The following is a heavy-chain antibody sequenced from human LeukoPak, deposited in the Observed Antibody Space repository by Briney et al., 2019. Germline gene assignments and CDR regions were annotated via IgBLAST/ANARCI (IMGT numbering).Heavy chain of an antibody. CDR3: ARDLRRFAAYYFDY. CDR1: GFTFSSYA. CDR2: ISSDGRDK. D-gene: IGHD5/OR15-5a*01. Sequence: GGSLRLSCAASGFTFSSYAIHWVRQAPGKGLEWVSVISSDGRDKHHADSVKGRFTISRDNSKNTLYLQMNGLRAEDTAVYYCARDLRRFAAYYFDYWGQGTLVTVSS. V-gene: IGHV3-30*03. J-gene: IGHJ4*02.